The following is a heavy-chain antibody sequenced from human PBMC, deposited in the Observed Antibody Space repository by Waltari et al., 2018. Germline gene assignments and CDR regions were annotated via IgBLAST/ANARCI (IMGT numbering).Heavy chain of an antibody. J-gene: IGHJ4*02. Sequence: QLQLQESGPGLVKPSETLSFTCTVSGGSISSSSYYWGWIRKPPGKGLEWIGSIYYSGGTYYNPSLKSRVTISGDTSKNQFSLKLSSVTAADTAVYYCATKRESSASGFDYWGQGTLVTVSS. D-gene: IGHD6-19*01. CDR2: IYYSGGT. V-gene: IGHV4-39*01. CDR3: ATKRESSASGFDY. CDR1: GGSISSSSYY.